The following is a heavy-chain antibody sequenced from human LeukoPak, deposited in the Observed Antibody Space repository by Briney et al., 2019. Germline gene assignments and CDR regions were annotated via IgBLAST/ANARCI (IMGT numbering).Heavy chain of an antibody. Sequence: SSETLSLTCTVSGGSISSYYWSWIRQPPGKGLEWIGYIYYSGSTNYNPSLKSRVTISVDTSKNQFSLKLSSVTAADTAVYYCARDYAVAGPYNWFDPWGQGTLVTVSS. CDR3: ARDYAVAGPYNWFDP. CDR1: GGSISSYY. J-gene: IGHJ5*02. CDR2: IYYSGST. V-gene: IGHV4-59*01. D-gene: IGHD6-19*01.